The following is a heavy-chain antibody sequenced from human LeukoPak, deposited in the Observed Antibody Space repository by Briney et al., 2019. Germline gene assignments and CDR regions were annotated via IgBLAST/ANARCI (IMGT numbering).Heavy chain of an antibody. V-gene: IGHV3-23*01. CDR1: GLTFSYHA. Sequence: GGSLRLSCAASGLTFSYHAMSWFRQAPGKDLEWVAGITSGFTPHYADSVKGRFTISRDNSKNTVHLQLNSLRAEDTAIYYCAKDYSESRVADVFFEYWGQGTLVTVSS. J-gene: IGHJ4*02. CDR2: ITSGFTP. D-gene: IGHD2-15*01. CDR3: AKDYSESRVADVFFEY.